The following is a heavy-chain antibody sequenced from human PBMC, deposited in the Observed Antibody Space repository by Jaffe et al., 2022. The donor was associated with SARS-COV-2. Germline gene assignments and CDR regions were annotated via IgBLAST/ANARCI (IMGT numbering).Heavy chain of an antibody. CDR1: AGSISDYF. J-gene: IGHJ6*03. V-gene: IGHV4-59*01. CDR2: IYYSGST. CDR3: ARGILLDYYYMDV. Sequence: QVQLQESGPGLVKPSETLSLTCTVSAGSISDYFWSWIRQSPGKGLEWIGYIYYSGSTKYNPSLKSRVTILVDTSRNQFSLKLRSVTAADTAVYYCARGILLDYYYMDVWGKGTSVTVSS.